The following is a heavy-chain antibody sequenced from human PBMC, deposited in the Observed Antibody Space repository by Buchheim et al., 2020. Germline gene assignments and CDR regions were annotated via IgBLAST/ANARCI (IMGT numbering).Heavy chain of an antibody. Sequence: QVQLVESGGGVVQPGRSLRLSCAASGFTFSSYAMHWVRQAPGKGLEWVAVISYDGSNKYSADSVKGRFTISSDNSKNTLYLQMNSLRAEDTAVYYCARDQWFATTKYFDYWGQGTL. V-gene: IGHV3-30*04. CDR2: ISYDGSNK. CDR3: ARDQWFATTKYFDY. J-gene: IGHJ4*02. CDR1: GFTFSSYA. D-gene: IGHD4-17*01.